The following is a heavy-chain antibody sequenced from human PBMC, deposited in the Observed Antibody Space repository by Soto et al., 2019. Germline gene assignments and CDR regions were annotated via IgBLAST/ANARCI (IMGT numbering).Heavy chain of an antibody. Sequence: SGTLSLTCAVYGGSFSGYYWSWIRQPPGKGLEWIGEINHSGSTNYNPSLKSRVTISVDTSKNQFSLKLSSVTAADTAVYYCARGSGDYDFWSGIVYYYYYMDVWGKGTTVTVSS. CDR2: INHSGST. CDR1: GGSFSGYY. D-gene: IGHD3-3*01. J-gene: IGHJ6*03. V-gene: IGHV4-34*01. CDR3: ARGSGDYDFWSGIVYYYYYMDV.